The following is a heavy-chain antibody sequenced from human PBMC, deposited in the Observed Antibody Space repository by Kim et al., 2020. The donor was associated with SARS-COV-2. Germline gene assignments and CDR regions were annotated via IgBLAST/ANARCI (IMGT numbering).Heavy chain of an antibody. V-gene: IGHV3-30*01. J-gene: IGHJ6*02. CDR3: AREVYYYGMDV. Sequence: KYYADSVKGRFTISRDNSKNTLYLQMNSLRAEDTAVYYCAREVYYYGMDVWGQGTTVTVSS. CDR2: K.